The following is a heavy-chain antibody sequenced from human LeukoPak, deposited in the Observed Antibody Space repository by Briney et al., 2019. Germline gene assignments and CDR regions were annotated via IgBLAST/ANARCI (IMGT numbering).Heavy chain of an antibody. J-gene: IGHJ4*02. CDR2: IYYSGST. D-gene: IGHD3-22*01. Sequence: PSETLSLTCTVSGGSISSYYWSWIRQPSGKGLEWIGYIYYSGSTNYNPSLKSRVTISVDTSKNQFSLKLSSVTAADTAVYYCARLDSSGYYQSFDYWGQGTLVTVSS. CDR3: ARLDSSGYYQSFDY. V-gene: IGHV4-59*01. CDR1: GGSISSYY.